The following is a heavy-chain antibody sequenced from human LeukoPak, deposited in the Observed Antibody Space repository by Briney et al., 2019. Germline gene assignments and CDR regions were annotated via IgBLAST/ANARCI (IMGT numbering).Heavy chain of an antibody. Sequence: GGSLRLSCAASGFTFSNYAMSWVRQAPGKGLEWVSAISGSASSTYHADSVKGRFTISRDNSKNTLYLQMSSLRADDTAVYYCAMKAVPRPRLYDAFDIWGQGTMVTVSS. J-gene: IGHJ3*02. CDR3: AMKAVPRPRLYDAFDI. V-gene: IGHV3-23*01. D-gene: IGHD2-2*02. CDR1: GFTFSNYA. CDR2: ISGSASST.